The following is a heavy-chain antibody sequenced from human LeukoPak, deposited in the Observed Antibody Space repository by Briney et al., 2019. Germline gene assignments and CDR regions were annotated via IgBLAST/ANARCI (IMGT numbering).Heavy chain of an antibody. J-gene: IGHJ4*02. CDR1: GYTFTSYY. V-gene: IGHV1-46*01. CDR3: ASGFGVDTAIVTNYFDY. Sequence: GASVKVSCKASGYTFTSYYMHWVRQAPGQGLEWMGIINPSGGSTSYAQKFQGRVTMTRDTSTSTVYMELSSLRSEDTAVYYCASGFGVDTAIVTNYFDYWGQGTLVTVSS. CDR2: INPSGGST. D-gene: IGHD5-18*01.